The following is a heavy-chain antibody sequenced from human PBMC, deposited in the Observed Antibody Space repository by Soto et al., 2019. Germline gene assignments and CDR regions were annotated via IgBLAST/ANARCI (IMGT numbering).Heavy chain of an antibody. V-gene: IGHV1-3*01. D-gene: IGHD1-1*01. CDR1: GYTFTSYA. J-gene: IGHJ4*02. Sequence: EASVKVSCKASGYTFTSYAMHWVRQAPGQRLEWMGWINAGNGNTKYSQKFQGRVTITRDTSASTAYMELSSLRSEDTAVYYCARASWLEQGYYFDYWGQGTLVTVSS. CDR3: ARASWLEQGYYFDY. CDR2: INAGNGNT.